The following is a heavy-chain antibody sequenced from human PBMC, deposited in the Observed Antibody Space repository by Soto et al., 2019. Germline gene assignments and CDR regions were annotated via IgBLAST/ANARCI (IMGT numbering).Heavy chain of an antibody. V-gene: IGHV5-51*01. CDR1: GYRFNNYW. D-gene: IGHD3-16*01. Sequence: GESLKISCKGSGYRFNNYWIGWVRQVPGKGLDWIGMIYPGDSDATYSPSFQGQVTMSADKSTSTAYLEWSSLKASDTATYYCARQGSNGAYVYFPMDVWGQGTTVTVSS. CDR3: ARQGSNGAYVYFPMDV. J-gene: IGHJ6*02. CDR2: IYPGDSDA.